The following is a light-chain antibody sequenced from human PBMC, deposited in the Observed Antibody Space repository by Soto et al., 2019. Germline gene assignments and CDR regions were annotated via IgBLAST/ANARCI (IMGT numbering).Light chain of an antibody. J-gene: IGKJ1*01. CDR3: QQYNNWPRT. V-gene: IGKV3-15*01. CDR1: QSVSSN. Sequence: EIVMTQSPATLSVSPGERATLSCRASQSVSSNLAWYQQNPGQAPRLLIYGASTRDTGIPARFSGSGSGTEFTLTISSLQSEDFAVYYCQQYNNWPRTFGQGTKVEIK. CDR2: GAS.